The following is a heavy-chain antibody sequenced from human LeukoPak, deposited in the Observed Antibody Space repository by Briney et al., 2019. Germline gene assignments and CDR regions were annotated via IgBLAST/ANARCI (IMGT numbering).Heavy chain of an antibody. D-gene: IGHD5-24*01. CDR1: GYTFTSYY. Sequence: ASVKVSCKASGYTFTSYYMHWVRQAPGQGLEWMGIINPSGGSTSYAQKFQGRVTMTRDTSTSTVYMELSSLRAEDTAVYYCARADGPENYFDYWGQGTLVTVSS. V-gene: IGHV1-46*01. CDR3: ARADGPENYFDY. CDR2: INPSGGST. J-gene: IGHJ4*02.